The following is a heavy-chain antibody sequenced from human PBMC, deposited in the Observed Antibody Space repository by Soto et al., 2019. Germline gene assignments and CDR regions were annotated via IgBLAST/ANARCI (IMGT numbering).Heavy chain of an antibody. CDR2: ISGSGGST. CDR1: GFTFSSYA. V-gene: IGHV3-23*01. Sequence: GGSLRLSCAASGFTFSSYAMSWVRQAPGKGLEWVSAISGSGGSTYYADSVKGRFTISRDNSKNTLYLQMNSLRAEDTAVYYCANSRAHYDSSGYPTHYFDYWGQGTLVTVSS. D-gene: IGHD3-22*01. J-gene: IGHJ4*02. CDR3: ANSRAHYDSSGYPTHYFDY.